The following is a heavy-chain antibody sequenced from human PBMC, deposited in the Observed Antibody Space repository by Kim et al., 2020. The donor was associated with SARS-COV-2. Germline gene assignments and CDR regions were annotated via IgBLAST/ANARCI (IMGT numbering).Heavy chain of an antibody. CDR3: ARGEVHYYDSSGYYYYYYGMDV. V-gene: IGHV4-34*01. CDR2: INHSGST. D-gene: IGHD3-22*01. CDR1: GGSFSGYY. Sequence: SETLSLTCAVYGGSFSGYYWSWIRQPPGKGLEWIGEINHSGSTNYNPSLKSRVTISVDTSKNQFSLKLSSVTAADTAVYYCARGEVHYYDSSGYYYYYYGMDVWGQGTTVTVSS. J-gene: IGHJ6*02.